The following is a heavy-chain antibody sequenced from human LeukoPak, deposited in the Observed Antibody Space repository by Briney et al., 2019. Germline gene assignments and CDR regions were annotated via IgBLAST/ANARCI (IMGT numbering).Heavy chain of an antibody. CDR1: GGSISSNNW. J-gene: IGHJ4*02. CDR2: INHNGNS. D-gene: IGHD5-18*01. CDR3: ARGHSYGSPVDY. V-gene: IGHV4-4*02. Sequence: SGTLSLTCAVSGGSISSNNWWGWIRQPPEKGLEWIGEINHNGNSNYNPSLKSRVTISVDTSKNQFSLKLTSVTAADTAVYYCARGHSYGSPVDYWGQGTLVTVSS.